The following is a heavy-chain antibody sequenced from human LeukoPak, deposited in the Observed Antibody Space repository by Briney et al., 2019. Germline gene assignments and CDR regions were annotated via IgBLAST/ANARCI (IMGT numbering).Heavy chain of an antibody. Sequence: PSETLSPTCTVSGGSISSSPYYWGWIRQPPGKGLEWIGRIYTSGSTNYNPSLKSRVTISVDTSKNQFSLKLSSVTAADTAVYYCARAPYYGSGSDFRGHPFDYWGQGTLVTVSS. J-gene: IGHJ4*02. CDR2: IYTSGST. CDR3: ARAPYYGSGSDFRGHPFDY. D-gene: IGHD3-10*01. V-gene: IGHV4-61*02. CDR1: GGSISSSPYY.